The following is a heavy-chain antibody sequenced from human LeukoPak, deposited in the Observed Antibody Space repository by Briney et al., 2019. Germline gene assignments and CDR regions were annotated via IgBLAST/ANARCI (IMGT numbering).Heavy chain of an antibody. D-gene: IGHD3-22*01. J-gene: IGHJ4*02. V-gene: IGHV4-39*01. Sequence: SETLSLTCTVSGGSISSSSYYWGWIRQPPGKGLEWTGSIYYSGSTYYNPSLKSRVTISVDTSKNQFSLKLSSVTAADTAVYYCARHGYSAMYYYDSSGYSDYWGQGTLVTVSS. CDR3: ARHGYSAMYYYDSSGYSDY. CDR2: IYYSGST. CDR1: GGSISSSSYY.